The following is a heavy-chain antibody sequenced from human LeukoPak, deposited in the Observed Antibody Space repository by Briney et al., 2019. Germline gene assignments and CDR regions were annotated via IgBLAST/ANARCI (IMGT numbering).Heavy chain of an antibody. CDR1: GFTLSSYE. D-gene: IGHD6-13*01. CDR2: IEYSDTGG. Sequence: PGGSLRLSCTVSGFTLSSYEMTWFRQAPGKGLEWVSSIEYSDTGGHYADSVKGRFTISRDNAKNTLYLQMNSLRAEDTAVYYCARVGEDSSSFDAFDIWGQGTMVTVSS. J-gene: IGHJ3*02. V-gene: IGHV3-21*01. CDR3: ARVGEDSSSFDAFDI.